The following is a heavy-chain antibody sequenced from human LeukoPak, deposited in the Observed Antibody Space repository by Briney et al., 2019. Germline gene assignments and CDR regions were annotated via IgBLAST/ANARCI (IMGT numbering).Heavy chain of an antibody. D-gene: IGHD6-19*01. CDR3: ATVPGYSSGWFWFDP. CDR1: GYTFTGYY. Sequence: ASVKVSCKASGYTFTGYYMHWVRQAPGQGLEWMGWINPNSGGTNYAQKFQGRVTMTRDTSISTAYMELSRLRSDDTAVYYCATVPGYSSGWFWFDPWGQGTLVTVSS. J-gene: IGHJ5*02. CDR2: INPNSGGT. V-gene: IGHV1-2*02.